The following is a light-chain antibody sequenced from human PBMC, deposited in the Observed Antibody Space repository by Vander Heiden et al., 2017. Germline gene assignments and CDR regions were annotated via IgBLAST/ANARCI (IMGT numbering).Light chain of an antibody. CDR3: QQYGSSPLMYT. CDR1: QSVSSNF. CDR2: GAS. V-gene: IGKV3-20*01. Sequence: ESVLTQSPGTLALSPGESATLSCRASQSVSSNFLAWYQQKPGQAPRLLIDGASSSATGIPDRFSGSGSGTDFTLTISRLEPEDFAVYYCQQYGSSPLMYTFGQGTKLEIK. J-gene: IGKJ2*01.